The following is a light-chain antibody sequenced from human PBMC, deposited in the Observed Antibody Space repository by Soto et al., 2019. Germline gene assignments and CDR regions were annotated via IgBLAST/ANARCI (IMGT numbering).Light chain of an antibody. CDR3: QHYDNTPPSVT. CDR1: QSVSSDY. V-gene: IGKV3-20*01. J-gene: IGKJ3*01. Sequence: EIVFTQSPDTLSLSPGERATLSCRASQSVSSDYLVWYQQKPGQAPRLLIYGASRRATGIPDRFSGGGSGTDFILNISRLEPEDFAVYYCQHYDNTPPSVTFGPGTKVDI. CDR2: GAS.